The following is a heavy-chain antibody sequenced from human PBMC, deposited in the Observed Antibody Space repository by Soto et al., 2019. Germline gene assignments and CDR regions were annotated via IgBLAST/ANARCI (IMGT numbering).Heavy chain of an antibody. Sequence: GGSLRLSCAASGFTFSSYSMNWVRQAPGKGLEWVSSISSSSSYIYYADSVKGRFTISRDNAKNSLYLQMNSLRAEDTAVYYCARVGSSTSDYYYGMDVWGQGTTVTVSS. D-gene: IGHD2-2*01. J-gene: IGHJ6*02. CDR2: ISSSSSYI. CDR3: ARVGSSTSDYYYGMDV. CDR1: GFTFSSYS. V-gene: IGHV3-21*01.